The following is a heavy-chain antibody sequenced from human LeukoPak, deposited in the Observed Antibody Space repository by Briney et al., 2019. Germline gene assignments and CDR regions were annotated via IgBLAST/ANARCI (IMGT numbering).Heavy chain of an antibody. D-gene: IGHD6-13*01. J-gene: IGHJ5*02. CDR3: ARGLSSSWYWFDT. V-gene: IGHV4-61*02. CDR1: GGSISSESYY. Sequence: SETLSLTCTVSGGSISSESYYWSWIRQPAGKALEWIGRINTSGNINYNPSLKSRVTLSVDTSNNQSSLKLSSLTAADTAVYYCARGLSSSWYWFDTWGQGTLATVSS. CDR2: INTSGNI.